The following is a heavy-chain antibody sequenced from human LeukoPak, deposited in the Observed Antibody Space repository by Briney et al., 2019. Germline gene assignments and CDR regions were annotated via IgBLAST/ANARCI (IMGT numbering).Heavy chain of an antibody. V-gene: IGHV3-33*01. D-gene: IGHD2-21*02. J-gene: IGHJ4*02. CDR2: IWYDGRNK. Sequence: GGSLRLSCAASGFSISNYGMHWVRQAPGKGLEWVAVIWYDGRNKYYADSVKGRFTISRDNSKNMLYLQMNSLRGEDTAPYYCARDPCGGHCPLDYWGQGTLVTVSS. CDR1: GFSISNYG. CDR3: ARDPCGGHCPLDY.